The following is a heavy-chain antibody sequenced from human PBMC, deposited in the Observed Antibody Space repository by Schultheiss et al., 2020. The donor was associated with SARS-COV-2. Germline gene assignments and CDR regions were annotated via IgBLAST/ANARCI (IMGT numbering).Heavy chain of an antibody. CDR3: ARQALLPRWLQLGGWFDP. J-gene: IGHJ5*02. D-gene: IGHD5-24*01. CDR1: GYSFTSYW. CDR2: IYPGDSDT. Sequence: GESLKISCKGSGYSFTSYWIGWVRQMPGKGLEWMGIIYPGDSDTRYSPSFQGQVTISADKSISTAYLQWSSLKASDTAMYYCARQALLPRWLQLGGWFDPWGQGTLVTVAS. V-gene: IGHV5-51*01.